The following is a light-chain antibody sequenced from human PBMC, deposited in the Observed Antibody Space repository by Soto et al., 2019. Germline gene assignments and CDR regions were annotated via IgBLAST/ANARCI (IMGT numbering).Light chain of an antibody. CDR3: ISYTRSSTWV. Sequence: QSALTQPASVSGSPGQSITISCTGTSSDVGGYKYVSWCQQHPGNAPKLILYEVNIRPSGVSNRFSGSKSGNTASLTISGLQAEDEAHYYCISYTRSSTWVFGGGTQLTVL. CDR2: EVN. J-gene: IGLJ3*02. V-gene: IGLV2-14*01. CDR1: SSDVGGYKY.